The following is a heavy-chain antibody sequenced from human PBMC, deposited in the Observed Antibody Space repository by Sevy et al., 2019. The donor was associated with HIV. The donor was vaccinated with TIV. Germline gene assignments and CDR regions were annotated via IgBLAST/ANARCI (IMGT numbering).Heavy chain of an antibody. V-gene: IGHV4-34*01. CDR2: TNQSGST. D-gene: IGHD1-1*01. CDR1: GGSFSSYY. J-gene: IGHJ3*02. Sequence: SETLSLTCVVYGGSFSSYYWSWIRQAPGKGLEWIGETNQSGSTNYNPSLKSRVTISVDTSKNQFSLKLSSVTAADTAVYYCAREGTATVGQNAFDIWGQGTMVTVSS. CDR3: AREGTATVGQNAFDI.